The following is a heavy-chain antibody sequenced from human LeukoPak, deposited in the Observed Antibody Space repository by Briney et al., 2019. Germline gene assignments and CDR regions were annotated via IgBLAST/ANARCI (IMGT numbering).Heavy chain of an antibody. D-gene: IGHD1-26*01. V-gene: IGHV1-18*01. CDR2: ISAYNGNT. Sequence: ASVKVSCXASGYTFTSYGISWVRQARGQGLEWMGWISAYNGNTNYAQKLQGRVTMTTDTSTSTAYMELRSLRSDDTAVYYCALSGSYAPFDYWGQGTLVTVSS. CDR1: GYTFTSYG. CDR3: ALSGSYAPFDY. J-gene: IGHJ4*02.